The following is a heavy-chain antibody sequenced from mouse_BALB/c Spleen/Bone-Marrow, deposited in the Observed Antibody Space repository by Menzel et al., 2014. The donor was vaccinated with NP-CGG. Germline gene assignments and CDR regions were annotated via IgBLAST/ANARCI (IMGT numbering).Heavy chain of an antibody. Sequence: VQLQQSGAELAKPGASLKMSCKASGYTFTSYWMHWVKQRPGQGLEWIGYINPSTDYTEYNQKFKDKATLTADKSSSTAFMQLRSLTSEDSAVYYCARRAYGGSYGFAYWGQGTLVTASA. CDR3: ARRAYGGSYGFAY. J-gene: IGHJ3*01. V-gene: IGHV1-7*01. D-gene: IGHD1-1*01. CDR2: INPSTDYT. CDR1: GYTFTSYW.